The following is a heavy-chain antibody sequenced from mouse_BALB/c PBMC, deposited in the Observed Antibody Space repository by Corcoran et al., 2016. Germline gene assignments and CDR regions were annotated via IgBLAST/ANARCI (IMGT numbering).Heavy chain of an antibody. D-gene: IGHD4-1*01. CDR2: IDPANGNT. Sequence: VQLQQSGAELVKPGASVKLSCTASGFNIKDTYMHWVKQRPEQSLEWIGRIDPANGNTKYDPKFQGKATITADTSSNPAYLQLSSLTSEDTAVYYCANWDWYFDVWGAGTTVTVSS. V-gene: IGHV14-3*02. CDR1: GFNIKDTY. J-gene: IGHJ1*01. CDR3: ANWDWYFDV.